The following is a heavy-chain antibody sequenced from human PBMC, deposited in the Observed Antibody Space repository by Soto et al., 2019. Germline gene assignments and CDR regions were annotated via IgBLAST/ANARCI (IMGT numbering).Heavy chain of an antibody. CDR1: GFTFDDYA. V-gene: IGHV3-9*01. D-gene: IGHD3-3*01. J-gene: IGHJ3*01. CDR2: ISWNSEVK. CDR3: VKDRRFLEAWGAFDV. Sequence: QLVESGGGLVQPGRSLRLSCAASGFTFDDYAMHWVRRVPGKGLEWVSGISWNSEVKLYADTTKGRFTISRDNADNSVYLQIDSLGVEDTAFYYCVKDRRFLEAWGAFDVWGQGTLVTVSS.